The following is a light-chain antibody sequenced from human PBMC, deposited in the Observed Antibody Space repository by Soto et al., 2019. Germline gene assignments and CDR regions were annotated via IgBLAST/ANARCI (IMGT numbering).Light chain of an antibody. CDR3: QQGYSTQWT. CDR1: QDIRSY. CDR2: ATS. J-gene: IGKJ1*01. V-gene: IGKV1-39*01. Sequence: DIQMTQSPSSLSASVGDRVSITCRASQDIRSYLNLYQQKPGKAPELLIYATSNLQSGVPPRFSASGSGTDFTLTISSLQPEDFATYYCQQGYSTQWTSGQGTKVEIK.